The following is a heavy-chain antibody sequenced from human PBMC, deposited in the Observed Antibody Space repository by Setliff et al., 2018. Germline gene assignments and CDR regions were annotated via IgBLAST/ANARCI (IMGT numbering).Heavy chain of an antibody. CDR2: ISHSGSA. CDR3: ARHVFNRGTYTRPCDS. CDR1: GYSIRSGNY. V-gene: IGHV4-38-2*01. D-gene: IGHD2-2*02. J-gene: IGHJ4*02. Sequence: KTSETLSLTCAVSGYSIRSGNYWGWIRQPPGKGLEWIGSISHSGSAYYNPSLKSRVTISLDMSKNQFSLKLSSVTAADTARYYCARHVFNRGTYTRPCDSWGQGTLVTVSS.